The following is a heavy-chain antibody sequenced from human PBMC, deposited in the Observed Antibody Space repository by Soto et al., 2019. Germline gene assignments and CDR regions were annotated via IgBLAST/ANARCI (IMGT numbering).Heavy chain of an antibody. CDR1: GFTFSSYV. Sequence: EVQLLESGGGLVQPGGSLRLSCAASGFTFSSYVMNWVRQAPGKGLEWVAAISGSGGSTYYGDSVEGRFTVSRDNPKNTLYRQMNSLRAEDTAVYYCARGPRAPPPHDYGMDVWGQGTTVTVSS. CDR3: ARGPRAPPPHDYGMDV. V-gene: IGHV3-23*01. J-gene: IGHJ6*02. CDR2: ISGSGGST.